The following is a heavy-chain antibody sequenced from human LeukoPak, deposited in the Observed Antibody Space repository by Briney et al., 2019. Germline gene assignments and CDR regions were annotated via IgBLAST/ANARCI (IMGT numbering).Heavy chain of an antibody. D-gene: IGHD5-18*01. CDR1: GGTFSSYA. CDR2: IIPIFGTA. Sequence: ASVKVSCKASGGTFSSYAISWVRQAPGQGLEWMGGIIPIFGTANYAQKFQGRVTITTDESTSTAYMELSSLRSEDTAVYYCARDTWFRRDSYGLFAYWGQGTLVTVSS. J-gene: IGHJ4*02. CDR3: ARDTWFRRDSYGLFAY. V-gene: IGHV1-69*05.